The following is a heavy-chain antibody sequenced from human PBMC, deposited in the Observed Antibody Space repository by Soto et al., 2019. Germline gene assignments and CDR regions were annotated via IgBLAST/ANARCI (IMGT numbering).Heavy chain of an antibody. CDR2: SIPIFGTA. CDR1: GGTFSSYA. J-gene: IGHJ4*02. V-gene: IGHV1-69*12. CDR3: ARAPRETVAVDLYFDY. D-gene: IGHD6-19*01. Sequence: QVQLVQSGAEVKKPGSSVKVSCKASGGTFSSYAISWVRQAPGQGLEWMGGSIPIFGTANYAQKFQGRVTITADESTSTAYMELSSLRSEDTAVYYCARAPRETVAVDLYFDYWGQGTLVTVSS.